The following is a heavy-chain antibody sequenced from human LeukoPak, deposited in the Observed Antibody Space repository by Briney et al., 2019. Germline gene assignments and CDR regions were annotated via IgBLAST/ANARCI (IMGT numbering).Heavy chain of an antibody. Sequence: SETLSLTCTVSGGSISSYYWSWIRQPPGKGLEWIGYIYHSGSTNYNPSLKSRVTISVDTSKNQFSLKLSSVTAADTAVYYCARLEVYDFWSGYSYYMGVWGKGTTVTVSS. V-gene: IGHV4-59*08. J-gene: IGHJ6*03. CDR2: IYHSGST. D-gene: IGHD3-3*01. CDR3: ARLEVYDFWSGYSYYMGV. CDR1: GGSISSYY.